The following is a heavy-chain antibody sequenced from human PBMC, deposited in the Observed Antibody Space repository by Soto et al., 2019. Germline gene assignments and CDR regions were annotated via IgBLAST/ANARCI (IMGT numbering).Heavy chain of an antibody. CDR3: ARDLNTYYYDSSGHRRDY. J-gene: IGHJ4*02. CDR1: GYTLTSYA. D-gene: IGHD3-22*01. Sequence: EASVKLSWKASGYTLTSYAGRWGCQAPGQRLEWMGWISADNGNTKYSQKLQGRVTMTTDTSTSTAYMELRSLRSDDTAVYYCARDLNTYYYDSSGHRRDYWGQGTLVTVSS. CDR2: ISADNGNT. V-gene: IGHV1-18*01.